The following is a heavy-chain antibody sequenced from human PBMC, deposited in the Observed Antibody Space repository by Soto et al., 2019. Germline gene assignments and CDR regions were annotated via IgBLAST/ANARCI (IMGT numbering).Heavy chain of an antibody. D-gene: IGHD3-10*01. J-gene: IGHJ3*02. CDR2: ISAYNGNT. Sequence: ASVKVSCKASGYTFTSYGISWVRQAPGQGLEWMGWISAYNGNTNYAQKLQGRVTMTTYTSTSTAYMELRSLRSDDTAVYYCARDYYGSGSYYNPDDAFDIWGQGTMVTVSS. V-gene: IGHV1-18*01. CDR1: GYTFTSYG. CDR3: ARDYYGSGSYYNPDDAFDI.